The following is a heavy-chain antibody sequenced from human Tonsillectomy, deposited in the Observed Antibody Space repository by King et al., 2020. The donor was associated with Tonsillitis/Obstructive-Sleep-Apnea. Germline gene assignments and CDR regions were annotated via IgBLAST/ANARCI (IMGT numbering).Heavy chain of an antibody. J-gene: IGHJ5*02. CDR3: ARDEWPQGFDP. CDR1: GVSFSGFY. Sequence: VQLQQWGAGLLKPSETMSLTCAVYGVSFSGFYWSWIRQAPGKGLEWIGEINQSGNTNYNPSLKTRVTISVDTSKNQLSLKLSTVTAADTAAYYCARDEWPQGFDPWGQGTLVTVSS. D-gene: IGHD3-3*01. V-gene: IGHV4-34*01. CDR2: INQSGNT.